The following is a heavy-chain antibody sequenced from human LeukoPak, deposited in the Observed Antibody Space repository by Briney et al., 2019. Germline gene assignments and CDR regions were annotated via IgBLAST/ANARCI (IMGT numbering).Heavy chain of an antibody. J-gene: IGHJ4*02. CDR3: AKDLASYYYDSSGPWGDY. Sequence: GRSLRLSCAASGFTFSSYAMHWVRQAPGKGLEWVSAISGSGGSTYYADSVKGRFTISRDNSKNTLYLQMNSLRAEDTAVYYCAKDLASYYYDSSGPWGDYWGQGTLVTVSS. D-gene: IGHD3-22*01. CDR2: ISGSGGST. CDR1: GFTFSSYA. V-gene: IGHV3-23*01.